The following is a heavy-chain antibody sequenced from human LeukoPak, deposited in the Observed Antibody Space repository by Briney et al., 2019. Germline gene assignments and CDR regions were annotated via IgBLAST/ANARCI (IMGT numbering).Heavy chain of an antibody. CDR2: ISYDGSNR. J-gene: IGHJ4*02. D-gene: IGHD2-21*02. CDR3: VRERDYYFDY. CDR1: GFTFSSYA. Sequence: GRSLRLSCAASGFTFSSYAMHWVRQAPGKGLEWVAVISYDGSNRYYADSVKSRFTLSRDNSKNTLYLQMNSLRAEDTAVYYCVRERDYYFDYWGQGTLVTVSS. V-gene: IGHV3-30-3*01.